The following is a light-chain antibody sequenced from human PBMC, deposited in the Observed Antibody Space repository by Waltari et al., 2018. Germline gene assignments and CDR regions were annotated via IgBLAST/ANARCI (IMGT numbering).Light chain of an antibody. CDR3: LQHNSYPLT. J-gene: IGKJ4*01. V-gene: IGKV1-17*01. Sequence: DIQMTQFPSSLSASIGDRFTITCRASQGIRNDVGWYQQRPGKGPKRLIYAAFNLQNGVPSRFSGSGSGTEFTLTISSLQPEDFATYYCLQHNSYPLTFGGGTKVEIK. CDR1: QGIRND. CDR2: AAF.